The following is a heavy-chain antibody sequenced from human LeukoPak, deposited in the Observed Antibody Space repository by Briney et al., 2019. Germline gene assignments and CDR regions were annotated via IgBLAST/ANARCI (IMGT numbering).Heavy chain of an antibody. J-gene: IGHJ4*02. CDR2: ISWNSGSI. CDR3: AKVIGVAGGDFDY. CDR1: GFTFDDYA. D-gene: IGHD6-19*01. Sequence: GRSLRLSCAASGFTFDDYAMHWVRQAPGKGLEWVSGISWNSGSIGYADSVKGRFTISRDNAKNSLYLQMNSLRAEDTAVYYCAKVIGVAGGDFDYWGQGTLVTVSS. V-gene: IGHV3-9*01.